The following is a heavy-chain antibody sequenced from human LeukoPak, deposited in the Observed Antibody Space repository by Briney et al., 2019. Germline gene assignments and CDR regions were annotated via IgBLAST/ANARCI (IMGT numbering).Heavy chain of an antibody. CDR1: GGSISSGSCY. CDR2: TYGSGST. CDR3: ARALVDYYDCSGYYLPDWYFDL. Sequence: PSETLSLTCTVSGGSISSGSCYWSWKPEPAGKGLEGIGRTYGSGSTNYDRSLKSRVIISVDTSKNQFSLKLSSVTVADTAVYYCARALVDYYDCSGYYLPDWYFDLWGRGTLVTVSS. D-gene: IGHD3-22*01. V-gene: IGHV4-61*02. J-gene: IGHJ2*01.